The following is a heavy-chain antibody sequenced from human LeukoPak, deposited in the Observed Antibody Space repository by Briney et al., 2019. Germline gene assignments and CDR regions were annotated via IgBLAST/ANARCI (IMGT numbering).Heavy chain of an antibody. CDR2: IYHSGST. CDR1: GGSINSYY. J-gene: IGHJ4*02. V-gene: IGHV4-59*01. D-gene: IGHD1-1*01. CDR3: ARLKGTLMVDY. Sequence: PSETLSLTCSVSGGSINSYYWSWIRQFSGKGLEWIGHIYHSGSTVYNPSLRSRVSISIHMSKNQFSLRLTSVTAADTAMYFCARLKGTLMVDYWGQGALVTVSS.